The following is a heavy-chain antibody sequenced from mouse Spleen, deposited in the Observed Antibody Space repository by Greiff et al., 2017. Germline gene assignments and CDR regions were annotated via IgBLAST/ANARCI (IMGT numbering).Heavy chain of an antibody. CDR1: GFTFSTYA. CDR2: ISSGGSYT. Sequence: EVKLMESGGGLVKPGGSLKLSCAASGFTFSTYAMSWVRQTPEKRLEWVATISSGGSYTYYPDSVKGRFTISRDNAKNTLYLQMSSLRSEDTAMYYCARHRRTTDYFDYWGQGTTLTVSS. J-gene: IGHJ2*01. D-gene: IGHD1-1*01. CDR3: ARHRRTTDYFDY. V-gene: IGHV5-9-3*01.